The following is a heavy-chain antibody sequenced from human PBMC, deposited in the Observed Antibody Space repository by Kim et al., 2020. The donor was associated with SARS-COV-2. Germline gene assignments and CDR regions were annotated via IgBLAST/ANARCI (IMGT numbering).Heavy chain of an antibody. J-gene: IGHJ6*02. CDR2: IIPIFGTA. V-gene: IGHV1-69*13. D-gene: IGHD2-2*01. Sequence: SVKVSCKASGGTFSSYAISWVRQAPGQGLEWMGGIIPIFGTANYAQKFQGRVTITADESTSTAYMELSSLRSEDTAVYYCARDRGYQLRRYYYYGMDVWGQGTTVTVSS. CDR3: ARDRGYQLRRYYYYGMDV. CDR1: GGTFSSYA.